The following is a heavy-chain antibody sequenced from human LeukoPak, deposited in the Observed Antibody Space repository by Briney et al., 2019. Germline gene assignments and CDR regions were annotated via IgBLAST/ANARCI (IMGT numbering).Heavy chain of an antibody. CDR2: IIPIFGTA. CDR3: AGWFGELSPYYYYMDV. J-gene: IGHJ6*03. D-gene: IGHD3-10*01. V-gene: IGHV1-69*05. Sequence: SVKVSCKASGYTFTTYYMHWVRQAPGQGLEWMGGIIPIFGTASYAQKFQGRVTITTDESTSTAYMELSSLRSEDTAVYYCAGWFGELSPYYYYMDVWGKGTTVTVSS. CDR1: GYTFTTYY.